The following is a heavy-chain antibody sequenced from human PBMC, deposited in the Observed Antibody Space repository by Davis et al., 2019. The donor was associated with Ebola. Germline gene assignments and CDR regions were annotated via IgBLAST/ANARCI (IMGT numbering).Heavy chain of an antibody. J-gene: IGHJ6*02. D-gene: IGHD1-26*01. V-gene: IGHV3-30-3*01. CDR1: GFTFSSYA. Sequence: PGGSLRLSCAASGFTFSSYAMHWVRQAPGKGLEWVAVISYDGSNKYYADSVKGRFTISRDNSKNTLYLQMNSLRAEDTAVYYCARGVAAIVGATRGPGYYYGMDVWGQGTTVTVSS. CDR2: ISYDGSNK. CDR3: ARGVAAIVGATRGPGYYYGMDV.